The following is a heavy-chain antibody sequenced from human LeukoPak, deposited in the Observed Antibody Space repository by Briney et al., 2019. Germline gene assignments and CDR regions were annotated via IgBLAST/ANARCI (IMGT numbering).Heavy chain of an antibody. CDR3: ARDTSDYFLPLDYYYYMDV. Sequence: PSETLSLTCTVSGGSITTNNYYWGWIRQPPGKGLEWIGSIYHSGSTYYNPSLKSRVTISVDTSKNQFSLKLSSVTAADTAVYYCARDTSDYFLPLDYYYYMDVWGKGTTVTVSS. CDR2: IYHSGST. J-gene: IGHJ6*03. CDR1: GGSITTNNYY. V-gene: IGHV4-39*07. D-gene: IGHD2/OR15-2a*01.